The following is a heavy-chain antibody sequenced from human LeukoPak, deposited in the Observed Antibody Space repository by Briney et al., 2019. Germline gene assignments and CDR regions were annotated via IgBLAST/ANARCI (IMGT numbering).Heavy chain of an antibody. J-gene: IGHJ4*02. CDR3: ARGYYFDY. CDR1: GGSISSSSYY. V-gene: IGHV4-39*07. CDR2: IYHSGST. Sequence: PSETLSLTCTVSGGSISSSSYYWGWIRQPPGKGLEWIGGIYHSGSTYYNPSLKSRVTISVDTSKNQFSLKLSSVTAADTAVYYCARGYYFDYWGQGTLVTVSS.